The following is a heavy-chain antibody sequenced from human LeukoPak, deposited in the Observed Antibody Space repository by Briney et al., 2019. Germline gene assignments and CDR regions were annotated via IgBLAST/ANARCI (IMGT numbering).Heavy chain of an antibody. CDR2: IYYSGGT. D-gene: IGHD5-12*01. CDR3: ALSQAYSGYDYGWFDP. CDR1: GGSISSYY. J-gene: IGHJ5*02. V-gene: IGHV4-59*01. Sequence: SETLSLTCTVSGGSISSYYWSWIRQPPGKGLEWIGYIYYSGGTNYNPSLKSRVTISVDTSKNQFSLKLSSVAAADTAVYYCALSQAYSGYDYGWFDPWGQGTLVTVSS.